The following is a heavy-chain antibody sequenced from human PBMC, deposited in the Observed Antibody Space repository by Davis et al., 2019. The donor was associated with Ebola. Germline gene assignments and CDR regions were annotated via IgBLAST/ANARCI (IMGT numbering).Heavy chain of an antibody. Sequence: MPSETLSLTCTVSGGSISSYYWSWIRQPPGKGLEWIGYIYYSGSTNYNPSLKSRVTISVDTSKNQSSLKLSSVTAADTAVYYCARSIGIAAAVGNFDYWGQGTLVTVSS. J-gene: IGHJ4*02. CDR2: IYYSGST. CDR3: ARSIGIAAAVGNFDY. CDR1: GGSISSYY. V-gene: IGHV4-59*01. D-gene: IGHD6-13*01.